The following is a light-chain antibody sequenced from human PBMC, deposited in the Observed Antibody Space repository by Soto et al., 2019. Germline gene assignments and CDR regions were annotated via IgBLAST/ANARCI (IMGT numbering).Light chain of an antibody. Sequence: EGVLTQSPGTLSLSPGERATLSCRASQSVSSNYLAWYQQKPGQAPRLLIYGAFTRATGIPDRFSGSGSGTDFTLTISRLEPEDSAVYYCQQYGSSPTWTFGQGTKVDI. CDR3: QQYGSSPTWT. V-gene: IGKV3-20*01. J-gene: IGKJ1*01. CDR2: GAF. CDR1: QSVSSNY.